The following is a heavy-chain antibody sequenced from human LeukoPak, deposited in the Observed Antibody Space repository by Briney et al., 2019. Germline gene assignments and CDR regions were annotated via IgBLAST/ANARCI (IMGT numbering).Heavy chain of an antibody. CDR2: AGWAGGTT. CDR1: GFNFDRYT. J-gene: IGHJ4*02. Sequence: GGSLRLSCATSGFNFDRYTTHWVRQAPGKGLEWVSPAGWAGGTTFYSDSVRGRFTISRDSGRKSVYLQMNSLTTDDTAFYFCAKELDTMFFDYWGQGALVTVSS. V-gene: IGHV3-43*01. CDR3: AKELDTMFFDY. D-gene: IGHD3-10*02.